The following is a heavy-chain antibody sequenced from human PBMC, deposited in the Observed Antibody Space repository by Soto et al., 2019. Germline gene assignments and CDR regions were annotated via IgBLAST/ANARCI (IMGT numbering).Heavy chain of an antibody. D-gene: IGHD2-8*02. CDR3: ARVTGGHYYGMDG. V-gene: IGHV1-69*06. J-gene: IGHJ6*02. CDR2: IIPIVGTA. Sequence: QVQLVQSGAEVKKPGSSVKVSCKASGGTFSSYAISWVRQAPGQGLEWMGGIIPIVGTANYAQKFQGRVTITAAKSTSTAYMELSSLRSDDTAVYYFARVTGGHYYGMDGWCPGTTVSACS. CDR1: GGTFSSYA.